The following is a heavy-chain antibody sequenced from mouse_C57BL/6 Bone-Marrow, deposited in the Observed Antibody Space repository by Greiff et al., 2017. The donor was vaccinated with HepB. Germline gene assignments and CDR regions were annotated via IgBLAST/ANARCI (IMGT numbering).Heavy chain of an antibody. Sequence: EVMLVESGGGLVQPKGSLKLSCAASGFSFNTYAMNWVRQAPGKGLEWVARIRSKSNNYATYYADSVKDRFTISRDDSESMLYLQMNNLKTEDTAMYYCVRHDGGDYFYYAMDYWGQGTSVTVSS. CDR3: VRHDGGDYFYYAMDY. CDR1: GFSFNTYA. CDR2: IRSKSNNYAT. V-gene: IGHV10-1*01. J-gene: IGHJ4*01. D-gene: IGHD1-1*01.